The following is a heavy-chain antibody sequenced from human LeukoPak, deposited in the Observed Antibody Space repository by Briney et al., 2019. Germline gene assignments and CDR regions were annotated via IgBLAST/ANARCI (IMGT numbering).Heavy chain of an antibody. CDR2: IHHSGST. Sequence: SETLSLTCTVSGYSISSGYYWGWIRQPPGKGLEWIGSIHHSGSTYYNPSLKSRVTISVDTSKNQFSLKLSSVTAADTAVYYCARSPDYYDSSGYSDYWGQGTLVTVSS. J-gene: IGHJ4*02. CDR3: ARSPDYYDSSGYSDY. V-gene: IGHV4-38-2*02. CDR1: GYSISSGYY. D-gene: IGHD3-22*01.